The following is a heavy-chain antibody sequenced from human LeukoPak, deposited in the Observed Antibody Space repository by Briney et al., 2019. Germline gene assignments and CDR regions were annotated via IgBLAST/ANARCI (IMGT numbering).Heavy chain of an antibody. V-gene: IGHV1-2*02. CDR3: ARGAPFDYYNSGGYNY. D-gene: IGHD3-22*01. CDR2: INPNSGGT. J-gene: IGHJ4*02. Sequence: ASVKVSCKASGYTFTGYYMHWVRQAPGQGLEWMGWINPNSGGTNYAQKFQGRVTMTRDTSISTAYMELSRLRSDDTAVYYCARGAPFDYYNSGGYNYWGQGPLVTVPS. CDR1: GYTFTGYY.